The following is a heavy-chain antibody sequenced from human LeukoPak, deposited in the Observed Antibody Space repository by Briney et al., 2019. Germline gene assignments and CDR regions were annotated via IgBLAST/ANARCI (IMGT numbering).Heavy chain of an antibody. Sequence: ASVKVSCKASGYTFTSYDINWLRQATGQGPEWMGWMNPNSGATGYAQKFQGRVTMTRSTSINTAYMELSSLRSEHPPLYYCPRPPLSWAFDYWAQGPLFTVSS. CDR3: PRPPLSWAFDY. V-gene: IGHV1-8*01. CDR2: MNPNSGAT. CDR1: GYTFTSYD. J-gene: IGHJ4*02. D-gene: IGHD2/OR15-2a*01.